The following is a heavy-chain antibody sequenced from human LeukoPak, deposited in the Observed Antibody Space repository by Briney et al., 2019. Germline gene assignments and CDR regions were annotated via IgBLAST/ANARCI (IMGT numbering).Heavy chain of an antibody. D-gene: IGHD1-26*01. J-gene: IGHJ4*02. CDR3: VIVGATVQRRGTEYYFDY. V-gene: IGHV3-30*03. CDR2: ISYDGSNK. Sequence: PGGSLRLSCAASGFTFSSYGMHWVRQAPGKGLEGVAVISYDGSNKYYADSVKGRFTISRDNSKNTLYLQMNSLRAEDTAVYYCVIVGATVQRRGTEYYFDYWGQGTLVTVSS. CDR1: GFTFSSYG.